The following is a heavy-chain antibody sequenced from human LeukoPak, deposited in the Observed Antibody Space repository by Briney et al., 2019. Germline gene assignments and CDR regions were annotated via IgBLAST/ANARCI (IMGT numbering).Heavy chain of an antibody. CDR3: ARAPPRGSYYFDY. V-gene: IGHV1-46*01. J-gene: IGHJ4*02. CDR2: INPSGGST. CDR1: GYTLTGYY. Sequence: ASVKVSCKASGYTLTGYYMHWVRQAPGQGLEWMGIINPSGGSTSYAQKFRGRVTMTRDTSTSTVYMELSSLRSEDTAVYYCARAPPRGSYYFDYWGQGTLVTVSS. D-gene: IGHD3-10*01.